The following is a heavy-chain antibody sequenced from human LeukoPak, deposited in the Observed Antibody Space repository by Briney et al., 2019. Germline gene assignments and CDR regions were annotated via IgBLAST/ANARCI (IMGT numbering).Heavy chain of an antibody. CDR2: ISGSGGST. J-gene: IGHJ4*02. V-gene: IGHV3-23*01. CDR1: EFTFSSYA. D-gene: IGHD3-16*02. Sequence: GGSLRLSCAASEFTFSSYAMTWVRQAPGKGLEWVSTISGSGGSTYYADSVKGRFAISRDNFKNTLYLQMNSLRAEDTAVYYCAKGRRTFGGVIVREYYLDYWGQGTLVTVSS. CDR3: AKGRRTFGGVIVREYYLDY.